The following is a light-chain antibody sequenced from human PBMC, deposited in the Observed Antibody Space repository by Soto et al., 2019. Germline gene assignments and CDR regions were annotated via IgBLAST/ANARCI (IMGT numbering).Light chain of an antibody. V-gene: IGKV3-20*01. CDR1: QSVSSSY. J-gene: IGKJ4*01. Sequence: EIVLTQSPGTLSLSPGERATLSCRASQSVSSSYLAWYQQKPGQAPRLLIYGASSRATGIPDRFSGSGSGTDFTLTISRLEPADSAVYYCQQYGSSPTFGGGTKVDNK. CDR3: QQYGSSPT. CDR2: GAS.